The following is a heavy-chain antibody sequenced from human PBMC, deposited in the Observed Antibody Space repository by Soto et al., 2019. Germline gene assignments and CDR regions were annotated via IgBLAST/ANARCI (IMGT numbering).Heavy chain of an antibody. D-gene: IGHD6-19*01. V-gene: IGHV3-30-3*02. CDR1: GFTFSSYA. CDR3: VKGGWRTPSDY. CDR2: ISYDESDK. Sequence: PGGSLRLSCAASGFTFSSYAMSWVRQAPGKGLEWVSVISYDESDKYYADSVKGRFTFSRDNSKNTLYLQMNSLRTEDTAVYYCVKGGWRTPSDYWGQGTLVTVSS. J-gene: IGHJ4*02.